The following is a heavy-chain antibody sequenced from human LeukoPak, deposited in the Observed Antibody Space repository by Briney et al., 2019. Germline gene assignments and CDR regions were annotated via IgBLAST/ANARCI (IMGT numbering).Heavy chain of an antibody. CDR2: MWNDGINK. CDR1: GITFSDYG. Sequence: PGGSLRLSCAASGITFSDYGMHWVRQAPGKGLEWVAGMWNDGINKYYADSVKGRFTISRDNSKKIAYLQMNSLGAEDTAVYYCARDRVADYWGQGTLVTVSS. CDR3: ARDRVADY. V-gene: IGHV3-33*01. J-gene: IGHJ4*02.